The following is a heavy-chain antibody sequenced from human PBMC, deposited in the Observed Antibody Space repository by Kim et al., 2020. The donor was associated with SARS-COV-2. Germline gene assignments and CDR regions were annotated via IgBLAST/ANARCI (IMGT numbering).Heavy chain of an antibody. V-gene: IGHV1-2*02. CDR3: ARDRHIVVVIATGGVDY. D-gene: IGHD2-21*01. J-gene: IGHJ4*02. CDR1: GYTFTGYY. CDR2: INPNSGGT. Sequence: ASVKVSCKASGYTFTGYYMHWVRQAPGQGLEWMGWINPNSGGTNYAQKFQGRVTMTRDTSISTAYMELSRLRSDDTAVYYCARDRHIVVVIATGGVDYWGQGTLVTVSS.